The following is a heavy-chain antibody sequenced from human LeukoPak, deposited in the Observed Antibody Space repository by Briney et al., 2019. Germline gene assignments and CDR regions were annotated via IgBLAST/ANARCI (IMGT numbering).Heavy chain of an antibody. CDR2: ISPSGGST. CDR1: GGTFSSHA. D-gene: IGHD6-6*01. CDR3: ARPAARRWEADY. V-gene: IGHV1-69*05. Sequence: ASVKVSCKASGGTFSSHAISWVRQAPGQGPEWMGVISPSGGSTTYAQKFQGRVTMTTDTSTSTAYMELRSLRSDDTAVYYCARPAARRWEADYWGQGTLVTVSS. J-gene: IGHJ4*02.